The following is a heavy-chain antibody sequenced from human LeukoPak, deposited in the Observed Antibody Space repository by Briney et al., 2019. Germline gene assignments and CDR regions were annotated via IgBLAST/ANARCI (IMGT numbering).Heavy chain of an antibody. V-gene: IGHV3-30*02. D-gene: IGHD6-13*01. CDR3: AKEGSSWYEGYFDY. CDR2: IRYDGSNK. CDR1: GFTFSSYG. J-gene: IGHJ4*02. Sequence: GGSLRLSCAASGFTFSSYGMHWVRQAPGKGLEWVAFIRYDGSNKYYADSVKGRFTISRDNSKNTLYLQMNSLRAEDTAVYYCAKEGSSWYEGYFDYWGQGTLVTVSS.